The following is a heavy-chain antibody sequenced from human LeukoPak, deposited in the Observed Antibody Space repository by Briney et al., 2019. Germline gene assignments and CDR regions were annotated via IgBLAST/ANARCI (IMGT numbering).Heavy chain of an antibody. V-gene: IGHV4-59*01. D-gene: IGHD1-14*01. J-gene: IGHJ5*02. CDR2: IYCSGTI. CDR3: AREGTSNRNNCFDP. CDR1: GGSISSYS. Sequence: SETLSLTCSVSGGSISSYSWSWIRQPPGKGLEWIGCIYCSGTIYYNPSLKRRVTFSVDTSTNQFSLELSSMTAADTAVYYCAREGTSNRNNCFDPWGQGFLVIASS.